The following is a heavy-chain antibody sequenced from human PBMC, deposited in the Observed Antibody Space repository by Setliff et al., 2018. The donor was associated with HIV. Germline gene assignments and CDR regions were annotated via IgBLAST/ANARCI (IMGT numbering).Heavy chain of an antibody. CDR3: ARVMVGAYDAFDL. CDR1: GYSFSSYW. V-gene: IGHV5-51*01. Sequence: PGESLKISCKGSGYSFSSYWIAWVRQMPGEGLEWMGIIYPGDSDTRYSPSLQGQVSISVDMSLNTAYLQWRSLKASDTAMYYCARVMVGAYDAFDLWGQGTMVTVSS. CDR2: IYPGDSDT. D-gene: IGHD1-26*01. J-gene: IGHJ3*01.